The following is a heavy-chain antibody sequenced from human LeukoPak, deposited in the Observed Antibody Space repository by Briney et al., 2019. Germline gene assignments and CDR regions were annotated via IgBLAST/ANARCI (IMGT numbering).Heavy chain of an antibody. CDR3: ARDGGFVVVPGTHDY. CDR1: GYTFTNFG. V-gene: IGHV1-18*01. CDR2: ISAYNGYT. D-gene: IGHD2-2*01. Sequence: GASVKVSCKGYGYTFTNFGITWVRQAPGQGLEWMGWISAYNGYTNYAQNLQGRVTMTTETSKSTVYMELRSLRSDDTAVYYCARDGGFVVVPGTHDYWGQGTLVTVS. J-gene: IGHJ4*02.